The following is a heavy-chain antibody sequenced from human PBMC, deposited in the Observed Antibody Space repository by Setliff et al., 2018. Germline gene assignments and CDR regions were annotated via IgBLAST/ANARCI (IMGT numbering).Heavy chain of an antibody. D-gene: IGHD1-26*01. CDR1: GGSINSYY. CDR2: IYTSGST. Sequence: SETLSLTCTVSGGSINSYYWSWIRQPPGKGLEWIGYIYTSGSTNYNPSLKSRVTISVDMSKNQFSLKLSSVTAADTAVYYCARDFSTPHFGVARGSYYYYLNYWGQGALVTVSS. V-gene: IGHV4-4*08. J-gene: IGHJ4*02. CDR3: ARDFSTPHFGVARGSYYYYLNY.